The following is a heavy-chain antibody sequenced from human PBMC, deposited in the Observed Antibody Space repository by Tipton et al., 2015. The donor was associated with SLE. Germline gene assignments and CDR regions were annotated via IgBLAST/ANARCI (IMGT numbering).Heavy chain of an antibody. V-gene: IGHV4-59*01. D-gene: IGHD4-17*01. CDR2: ISYRGNT. CDR3: ARGYGDYSNWFDP. CDR1: GGSISSYY. Sequence: LRLSCHVFGGSISSYYWSWIRQSPGKGLEWIAYISYRGNTDYNPSLKSRVTISVDTSKNQFSLKLSSVTAADTAVYYCARGYGDYSNWFDPWGQGSLVTVSS. J-gene: IGHJ5*02.